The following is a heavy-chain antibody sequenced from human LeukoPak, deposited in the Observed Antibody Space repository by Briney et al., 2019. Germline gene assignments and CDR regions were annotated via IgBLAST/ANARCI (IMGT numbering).Heavy chain of an antibody. CDR1: GFTFSSYA. D-gene: IGHD6-19*01. J-gene: IGHJ4*02. CDR2: ISYDGSNK. Sequence: PGGSLRLSCAASGFTFSSYAMHWVRQAPGKGLEWVAVISYDGSNKYYADSVKGRFTISRDNSKNTLYLQMNGLRAEDTAVYYCASSLGIEVAGPLDYWGQGTLVTVSS. CDR3: ASSLGIEVAGPLDY. V-gene: IGHV3-30*04.